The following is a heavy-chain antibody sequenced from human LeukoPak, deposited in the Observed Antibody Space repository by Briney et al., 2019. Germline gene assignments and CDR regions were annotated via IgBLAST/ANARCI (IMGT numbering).Heavy chain of an antibody. Sequence: GGSLRLSCAASGFTFSSYSMNWVRQAPGKGLEWVSYISSSSSTIYYADSVKGRFTISRDNAKNSLYLRMNSLRAEDTAVYYCARDNAGAGDYWGQGTLVTVSS. D-gene: IGHD1-26*01. J-gene: IGHJ4*02. CDR3: ARDNAGAGDY. CDR2: ISSSSSTI. V-gene: IGHV3-48*04. CDR1: GFTFSSYS.